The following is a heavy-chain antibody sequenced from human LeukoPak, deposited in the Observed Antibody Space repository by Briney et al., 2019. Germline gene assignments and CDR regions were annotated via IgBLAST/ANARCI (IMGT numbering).Heavy chain of an antibody. CDR1: GFTFSSYG. V-gene: IGHV3-23*01. Sequence: PGGSLRLSCAASGFTFSSYGMSWVRQAPGKGLEWVSAISGSGGGTYYADSVKGRSTISRDNSKNTVSLQMNSLRADDTAVYHCAKGGPSSYFEYWGQGILVTVSS. CDR3: AKGGPSSYFEY. J-gene: IGHJ4*02. D-gene: IGHD6-6*01. CDR2: ISGSGGGT.